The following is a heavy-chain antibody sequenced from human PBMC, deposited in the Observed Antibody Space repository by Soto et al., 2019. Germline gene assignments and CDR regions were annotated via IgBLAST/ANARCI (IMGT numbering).Heavy chain of an antibody. Sequence: GGSLRLSCSASGFTFSSSAMHWVRQAPGKGLEYVSAISYNGANTYYGDSVKGRFTVSRDNSKNTLYLQMSSLRPEDTAVYYCVTWGGIEARNFDYWGRGTLVTVSS. V-gene: IGHV3-64D*06. D-gene: IGHD6-6*01. CDR1: GFTFSSSA. J-gene: IGHJ4*02. CDR3: VTWGGIEARNFDY. CDR2: ISYNGANT.